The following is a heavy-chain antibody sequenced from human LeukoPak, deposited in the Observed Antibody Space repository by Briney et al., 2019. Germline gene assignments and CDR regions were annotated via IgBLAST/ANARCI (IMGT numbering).Heavy chain of an antibody. J-gene: IGHJ4*02. CDR3: AGPYDSSGYYFSY. D-gene: IGHD3-22*01. V-gene: IGHV4-59*08. CDR2: IYYTGST. Sequence: SETLSLTCTVSGDSISSFYWSWIRQPPGKGLEWIGCIYYTGSTSYNPSFKSRVTISVDTSKNQFSLKLSSVTAADTAVYYCAGPYDSSGYYFSYWGQGTLVTVSS. CDR1: GDSISSFY.